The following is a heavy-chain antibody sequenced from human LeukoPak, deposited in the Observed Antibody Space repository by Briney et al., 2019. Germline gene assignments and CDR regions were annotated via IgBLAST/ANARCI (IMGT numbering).Heavy chain of an antibody. CDR1: GFTFTSYA. CDR2: ISGSSGST. CDR3: AKDSLAGDFDY. D-gene: IGHD6-19*01. J-gene: IGHJ4*02. Sequence: GGSLRLSCAASGFTFTSYAMSWVRQAPGKGLEWVSAISGSSGSTYYVDSVKGRFTISRDNSKNTLYLQMNSLRAEDTAVYYCAKDSLAGDFDYWGQGTLVTVSS. V-gene: IGHV3-23*01.